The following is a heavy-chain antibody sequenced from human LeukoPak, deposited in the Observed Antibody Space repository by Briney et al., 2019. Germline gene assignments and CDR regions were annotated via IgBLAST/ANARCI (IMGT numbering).Heavy chain of an antibody. J-gene: IGHJ4*02. CDR1: GFTSSNYA. Sequence: GGSLRLSCAASGFTSSNYAMHWVRQAPGKGLEWVAATSHNEYNKYYADSVNGRFTISRDNSKNTLYLEVNSLRADDTAVYYCARGPGLAMGKGYFDYCGQGTLVTVSS. D-gene: IGHD6-19*01. CDR2: TSHNEYNK. CDR3: ARGPGLAMGKGYFDY. V-gene: IGHV3-30-3*01.